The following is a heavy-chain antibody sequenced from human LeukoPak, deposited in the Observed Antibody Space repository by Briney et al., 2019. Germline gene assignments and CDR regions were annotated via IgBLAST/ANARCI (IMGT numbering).Heavy chain of an antibody. CDR3: AREAKWALGILSAFDI. D-gene: IGHD2/OR15-2a*01. V-gene: IGHV6-1*01. Sequence: SQTLSLTCVISGDSVSSTSAAWHWIRQSPSRGLEWLGRTLYRSTWYNNYAVSVESRITINPDTSKNQFSLQLNSVTPEDTAVYYWAREAKWALGILSAFDIWGQGTMVTVSS. CDR2: TLYRSTWYN. J-gene: IGHJ3*02. CDR1: GDSVSSTSAA.